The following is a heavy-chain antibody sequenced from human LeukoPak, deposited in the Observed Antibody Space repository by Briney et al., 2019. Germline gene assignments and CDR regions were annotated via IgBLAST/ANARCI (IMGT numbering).Heavy chain of an antibody. Sequence: GGSLRLSCAASGFIFENYWMNWVRQAPGKGLEWVVNIEQDGSEKYYVDSVKGRFTISRDNARNSLYLQMNSLRAEDTAVYYCASLYCTHTTCYYFDYWGQGTLVSVSS. CDR2: IEQDGSEK. V-gene: IGHV3-7*01. J-gene: IGHJ4*02. CDR1: GFIFENYW. D-gene: IGHD2-2*01. CDR3: ASLYCTHTTCYYFDY.